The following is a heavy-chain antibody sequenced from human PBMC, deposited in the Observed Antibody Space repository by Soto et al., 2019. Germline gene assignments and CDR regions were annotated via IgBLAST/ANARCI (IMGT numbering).Heavy chain of an antibody. Sequence: ASVKVSCKASGYTFTSYGISWVRLAPGQGLEWMGWISAYNGNTNYAQKLQGRVTMTTDTSTSTAYMELRSLRSDDTAVYYCARNYYDSSGSSSDYSGQGTLVTVSS. V-gene: IGHV1-18*01. J-gene: IGHJ4*02. D-gene: IGHD3-22*01. CDR2: ISAYNGNT. CDR1: GYTFTSYG. CDR3: ARNYYDSSGSSSDY.